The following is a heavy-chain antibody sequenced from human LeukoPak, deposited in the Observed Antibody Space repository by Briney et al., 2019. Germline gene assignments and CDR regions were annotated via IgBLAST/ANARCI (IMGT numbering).Heavy chain of an antibody. D-gene: IGHD3-22*01. CDR2: INPNNGGT. J-gene: IGHJ4*02. CDR1: GYTFNGYY. V-gene: IGHV1-2*02. CDR3: ARDRNPYYYDSSGYYFDY. Sequence: GASVKVSCKSSGYTFNGYYMHWVRQAPGQGLEWMGWINPNNGGTKYAQNFQGRVTMTRDTSISTAYMELSSLRSEDTAVYYCARDRNPYYYDSSGYYFDYWGQGTLVTVSS.